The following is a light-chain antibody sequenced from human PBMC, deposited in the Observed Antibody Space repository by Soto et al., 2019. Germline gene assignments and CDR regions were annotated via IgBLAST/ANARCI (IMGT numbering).Light chain of an antibody. CDR3: GTWDSSLSAVV. Sequence: QSVLTKPPSVSAAPGQKVPISCSGSRSNIGNNYVSWYQQLPGTAPKLLIYDNNKRPSGIPDRFAGSKSGTSATLGNTGLQTGDEADYYCGTWDSSLSAVVFGGGTKLTVL. J-gene: IGLJ2*01. CDR1: RSNIGNNY. V-gene: IGLV1-51*01. CDR2: DNN.